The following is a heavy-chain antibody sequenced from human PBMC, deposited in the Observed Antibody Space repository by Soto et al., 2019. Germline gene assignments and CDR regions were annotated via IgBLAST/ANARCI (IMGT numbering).Heavy chain of an antibody. CDR2: IYYSGST. CDR3: ARWEEQQLAVDY. J-gene: IGHJ4*02. D-gene: IGHD6-13*01. V-gene: IGHV4-59*01. CDR1: GGSISSYY. Sequence: SETLSLTCTVSGGSISSYYWSWIRQPPGKGLEWIGYIYYSGSTNYNPSLKSRVTISVDTSKNQFSLKLSSVTAADTAVYYCARWEEQQLAVDYWGQGTLVTSPQ.